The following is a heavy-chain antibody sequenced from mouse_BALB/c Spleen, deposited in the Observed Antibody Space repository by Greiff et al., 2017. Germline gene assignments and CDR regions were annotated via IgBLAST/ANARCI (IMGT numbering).Heavy chain of an antibody. J-gene: IGHJ4*01. CDR3: TRGGYDRDYAMDY. Sequence: QVQLQQPGAELVRPGASVKLSCTASGYTFTSYWINWVKQRPGQGLEWIGNIYPSDSYTNYNQKFKDQATLTVDKSSSTAYMQLSSPTSEDSAVYYCTRGGYDRDYAMDYWGQGTSVTVSS. CDR2: IYPSDSYT. CDR1: GYTFTSYW. D-gene: IGHD2-2*01. V-gene: IGHV1-69*02.